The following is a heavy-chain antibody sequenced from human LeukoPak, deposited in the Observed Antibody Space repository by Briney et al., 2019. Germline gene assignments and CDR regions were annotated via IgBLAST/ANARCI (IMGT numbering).Heavy chain of an antibody. CDR2: MNPNSGNT. D-gene: IGHD3-10*01. J-gene: IGHJ4*02. Sequence: ASVTVSCKASGYTFTSYDINWVRQAPGQGLEWMGWMNPNSGNTGDAQKFQGRVTRTRNTSISTAYMELSSLRSEDTAVYYCARSGNYPDYWGQGTLVTVSS. V-gene: IGHV1-8*01. CDR1: GYTFTSYD. CDR3: ARSGNYPDY.